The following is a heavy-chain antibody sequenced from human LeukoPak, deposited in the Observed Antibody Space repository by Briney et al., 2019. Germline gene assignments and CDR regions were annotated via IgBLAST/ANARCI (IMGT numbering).Heavy chain of an antibody. V-gene: IGHV3-53*04. J-gene: IGHJ4*02. CDR2: MYTGGST. Sequence: PGGSLRLSCAASGFTVSSKYMSWVRQAPGKGLEWVSSMYTGGSTYYADSVKGRFTISRHNSKNTLYLQMNSLRSEDTAVYYCAREADRNGGLDSWGQGTLDSVSS. D-gene: IGHD3-10*01. CDR1: GFTVSSKY. CDR3: AREADRNGGLDS.